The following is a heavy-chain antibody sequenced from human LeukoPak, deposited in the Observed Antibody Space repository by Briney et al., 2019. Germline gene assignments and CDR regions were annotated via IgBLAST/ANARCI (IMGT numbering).Heavy chain of an antibody. Sequence: SETLSLTCTVSGGAIRSGDYSWSWIRQPPGKGLEWIGYIYYSGNTYYNPSLKSRLTISLGTSENQFSLSLSSVTAADTAVYFCARLIRGSRAFDIWGQGTMVTVSS. J-gene: IGHJ3*02. CDR2: IYYSGNT. D-gene: IGHD2-8*01. CDR3: ARLIRGSRAFDI. V-gene: IGHV4-30-4*01. CDR1: GGAIRSGDYS.